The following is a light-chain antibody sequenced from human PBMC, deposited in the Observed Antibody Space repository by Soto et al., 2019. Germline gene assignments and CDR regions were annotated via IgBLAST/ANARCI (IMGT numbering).Light chain of an antibody. CDR2: DAS. V-gene: IGKV3-20*01. CDR1: QSVSNNY. CDR3: QQCATSPLT. J-gene: IGKJ1*01. Sequence: EIVLTQSPGTLSLSPGERATLSCRASQSVSNNYVAWYQQRPGQPPRLLIHDASDRATGIPDRFSGSGSGTVFTLTISRLEPEDFAVYYCQQCATSPLTFGQGTKVDIK.